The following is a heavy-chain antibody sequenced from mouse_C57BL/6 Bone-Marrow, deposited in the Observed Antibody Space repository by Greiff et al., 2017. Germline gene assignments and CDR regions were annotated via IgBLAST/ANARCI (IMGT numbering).Heavy chain of an antibody. V-gene: IGHV1-69*01. CDR2: IDPSDSYT. CDR1: GYTFTSYW. D-gene: IGHD2-1*01. CDR3: ARRVYGNYPYYAMDY. Sequence: VQLQQSGAELVMPGASVKLSCKASGYTFTSYWMHWVKQRPGQGLEWIGEIDPSDSYTNYNQKFKGKSTLTVDKSSSTAYMQLSSLTSEDSAVYYCARRVYGNYPYYAMDYWGQGTSVTVSS. J-gene: IGHJ4*01.